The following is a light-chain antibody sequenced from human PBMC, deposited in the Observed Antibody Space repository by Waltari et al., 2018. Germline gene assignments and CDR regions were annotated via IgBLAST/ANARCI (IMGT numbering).Light chain of an antibody. Sequence: QSVLTQPPSASGTPGQRVSISCSGSNSNIGTNTLNWYQQLPGTAPKLLIYSNNNRPSGVPDRFSGSKSGTSASLAISGLQSEDEAEYYCAAWDDSLNGPVFGAGTKLTVL. CDR2: SNN. CDR1: NSNIGTNT. V-gene: IGLV1-44*01. CDR3: AAWDDSLNGPV. J-gene: IGLJ3*02.